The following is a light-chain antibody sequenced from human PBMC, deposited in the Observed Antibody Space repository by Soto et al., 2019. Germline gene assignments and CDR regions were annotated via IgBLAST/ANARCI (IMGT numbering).Light chain of an antibody. Sequence: DIQMTQSPSSLSASVGDRVTITCQASRDIRKYLNWYQQKPGKAPKLLIYDASNLETGVTSRFSGSGSGTYFTFTISSLQSEDIATYYCQQYHTLVSFGGGTEVEIK. CDR3: QQYHTLVS. CDR2: DAS. CDR1: RDIRKY. J-gene: IGKJ4*01. V-gene: IGKV1-33*01.